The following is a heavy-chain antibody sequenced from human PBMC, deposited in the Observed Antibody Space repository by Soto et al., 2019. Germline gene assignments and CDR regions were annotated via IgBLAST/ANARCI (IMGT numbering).Heavy chain of an antibody. CDR1: GFTFSAYW. Sequence: GGSLRLSCAGSGFTFSAYWMSWVRQAPGKGLEWVANIKQDGSEKFYVDSVKGRFTISRDNAKSSMSVQMNSLRADDTAVYYCMPYSSGWSRLYWGQGTLVTVYS. V-gene: IGHV3-7*03. CDR2: IKQDGSEK. CDR3: MPYSSGWSRLY. J-gene: IGHJ4*02. D-gene: IGHD6-19*01.